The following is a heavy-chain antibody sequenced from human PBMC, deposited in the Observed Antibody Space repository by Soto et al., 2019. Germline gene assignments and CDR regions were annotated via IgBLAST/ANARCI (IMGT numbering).Heavy chain of an antibody. Sequence: ASVKVSCKASGYTFTSYDISWVRQATGQGLEWMGWMNPNSGNTGYAQKFQGRVTMTRNTSISTAYMELSSLRSEDTAVYYCARGSGDREYFQHWGQGTLVTVSS. CDR1: GYTFTSYD. J-gene: IGHJ1*01. V-gene: IGHV1-8*01. CDR2: MNPNSGNT. CDR3: ARGSGDREYFQH. D-gene: IGHD4-17*01.